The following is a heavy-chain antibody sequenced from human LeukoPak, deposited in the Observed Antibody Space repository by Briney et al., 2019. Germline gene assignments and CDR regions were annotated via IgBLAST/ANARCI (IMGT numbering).Heavy chain of an antibody. D-gene: IGHD3-10*01. J-gene: IGHJ6*03. CDR3: ARPLLWFGELLLSYYYYYMDV. V-gene: IGHV3-30*03. CDR1: GFTFSSYW. CDR2: ISYDGSNK. Sequence: GGSLRLSCAASGFTFSSYWMNWVRQAPGKGLEWVAVISYDGSNKYYADSVKGRFTISRDNSKNTLYLQMNSLRAEDTAVYYCARPLLWFGELLLSYYYYYMDVWGKGTTVTVSS.